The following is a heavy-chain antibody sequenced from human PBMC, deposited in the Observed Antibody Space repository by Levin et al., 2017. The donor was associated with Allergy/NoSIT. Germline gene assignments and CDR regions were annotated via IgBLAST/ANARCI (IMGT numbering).Heavy chain of an antibody. CDR3: ARDGPQRLRPYYYYGMDV. CDR1: GFTFSSYW. J-gene: IGHJ6*02. D-gene: IGHD2-15*01. CDR2: IKQDGSEK. V-gene: IGHV3-7*01. Sequence: GESLKISCAASGFTFSSYWMSWVRQAPGKGLEWVANIKQDGSEKYYVDSVKGRFTIFRDNAKNSLYLQMNSLRAEDTAVYYCARDGPQRLRPYYYYGMDVWGQGTTVTVSS.